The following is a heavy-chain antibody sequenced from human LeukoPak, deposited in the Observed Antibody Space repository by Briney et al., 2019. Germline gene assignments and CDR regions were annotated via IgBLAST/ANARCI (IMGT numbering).Heavy chain of an antibody. CDR2: IYTSGNT. CDR3: ARDLDCSRGACSLQHGMDV. CDR1: GVSVTNYY. D-gene: IGHD2-15*01. J-gene: IGHJ6*02. Sequence: SETLSLTCTVSGVSVTNYYWSWIRQPAGKGLEWIGRIYTSGNTNYHPSLKSRVTMSVDTSKNQFSLKLSSVTAADTAVYYCARDLDCSRGACSLQHGMDVWGQGTTVTVSS. V-gene: IGHV4-4*07.